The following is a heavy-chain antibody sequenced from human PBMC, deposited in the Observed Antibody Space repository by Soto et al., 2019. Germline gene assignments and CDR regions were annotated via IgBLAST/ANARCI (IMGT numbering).Heavy chain of an antibody. V-gene: IGHV4-31*03. D-gene: IGHD3-10*01. CDR1: GGSSISLGDY. Sequence: MLSVHCTVAGGSSISLGDYWSRIRQHPGKGLEWIGYIYYSGSTYYNQSLKSRVTISVDTSKNQFSLQLSSVTAADTAVYSCARDRLTMVRGPSTGGSAPWGHGTLVTVSP. CDR3: ARDRLTMVRGPSTGGSAP. CDR2: IYYSGST. J-gene: IGHJ5*02.